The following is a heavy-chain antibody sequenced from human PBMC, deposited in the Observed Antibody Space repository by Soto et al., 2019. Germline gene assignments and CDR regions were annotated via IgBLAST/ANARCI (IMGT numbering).Heavy chain of an antibody. CDR2: IIPIFDRA. D-gene: IGHD5-18*01. V-gene: IGHV1-69*13. Sequence: EASVKVSCKASGGTFSSYGISWVRQAPGQGLEWMGGIIPIFDRANYAQKFQGRVTITAGESTSTTYMELSSLRSEDTAVYYCARDRDSALVPGDYYYFGMDVWGQGTTVTVSS. CDR3: ARDRDSALVPGDYYYFGMDV. J-gene: IGHJ6*02. CDR1: GGTFSSYG.